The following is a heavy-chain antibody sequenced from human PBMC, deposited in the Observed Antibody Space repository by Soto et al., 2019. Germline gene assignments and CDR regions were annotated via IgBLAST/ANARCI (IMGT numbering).Heavy chain of an antibody. Sequence: QVQLVESGGGVVRPGRSLRLSCEATGFSFYTHGMHWVRQAPGKGLEWLAVIVNDGSEQAYSDSVKGRFTILRDNSKNTLYLQMNNLRAEDTAVYYCARDDNYDDNGLDLWGQGILDTVSS. CDR1: GFSFYTHG. D-gene: IGHD4-17*01. CDR3: ARDDNYDDNGLDL. V-gene: IGHV3-33*01. CDR2: IVNDGSEQ. J-gene: IGHJ5*02.